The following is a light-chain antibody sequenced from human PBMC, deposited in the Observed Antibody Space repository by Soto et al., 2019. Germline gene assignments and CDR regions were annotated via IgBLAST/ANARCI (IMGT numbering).Light chain of an antibody. CDR1: TRDIGSYNR. J-gene: IGLJ2*01. CDR3: TLYTAISTWI. Sequence: QSVLTQPPSVSGSPGQSVTISCTGTTRDIGSYNRVSWYHQSPGTAPRLIIYEVKNRPSGVPDRFSGSKSGNTASLTISGLQTEDAGDYYCTLYTAISTWIFGGGTKLTVL. V-gene: IGLV2-18*01. CDR2: EVK.